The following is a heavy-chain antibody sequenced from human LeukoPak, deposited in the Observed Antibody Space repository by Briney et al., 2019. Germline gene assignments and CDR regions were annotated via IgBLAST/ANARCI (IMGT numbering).Heavy chain of an antibody. Sequence: GGSLRLSCAASGFTFSSYAMHWVRQAPGKGLEWVAVISYDGSNKYYADSVKGRFTISRDNSKNTLYLQMNSLRAEDTAVYYCARDSFAYCGGDCYLDYWGQGTLVTVSS. V-gene: IGHV3-30-3*01. CDR2: ISYDGSNK. D-gene: IGHD2-21*01. CDR1: GFTFSSYA. J-gene: IGHJ4*02. CDR3: ARDSFAYCGGDCYLDY.